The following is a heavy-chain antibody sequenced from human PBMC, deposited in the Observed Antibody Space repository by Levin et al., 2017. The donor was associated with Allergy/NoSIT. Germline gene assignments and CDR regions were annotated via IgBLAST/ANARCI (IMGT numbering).Heavy chain of an antibody. J-gene: IGHJ5*02. V-gene: IGHV3-11*05. D-gene: IGHD4-17*01. Sequence: GESLKISCAASGFTFSDYYMSWIRQAPGKGLEWVSYISSSSSYTNYADSVKGRFTISRDNAKNSLYLQMNSLRAEDTAVYYCARGATATWDWFDPWGQGTLVTVSS. CDR3: ARGATATWDWFDP. CDR1: GFTFSDYY. CDR2: ISSSSSYT.